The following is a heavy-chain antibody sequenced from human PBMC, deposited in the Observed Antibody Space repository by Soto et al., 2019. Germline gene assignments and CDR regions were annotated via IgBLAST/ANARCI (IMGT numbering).Heavy chain of an antibody. D-gene: IGHD2-15*01. CDR3: ARSEEDSDYYDYGMDV. V-gene: IGHV6-1*01. J-gene: IGHJ6*02. CDR2: TYYRSRWYS. CDR1: GDTVSSNSVA. Sequence: SQTLSLTCVGPGDTVSSNSVAWNWVRQSPSRGLEWLGRTYYRSRWYSDYAVSVRSRIDINADTSKNQVSLQLNSVTPEDTAVYYCARSEEDSDYYDYGMDVWGQGTTVTVSS.